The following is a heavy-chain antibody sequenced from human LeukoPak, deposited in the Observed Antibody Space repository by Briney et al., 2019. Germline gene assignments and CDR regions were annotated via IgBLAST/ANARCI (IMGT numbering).Heavy chain of an antibody. Sequence: PGGSLTLSCAASGFTFSDSYMRWIRQPPGKGLEWVSYISSSGSTIFYADSVRGRLTLSRDPAKNSLCLQMNSVRAEDTAVYDSARHSIARGNIGNDIDIWGEGTTVTVSS. CDR2: ISSSGSTI. D-gene: IGHD3-16*02. CDR1: GFTFSDSY. CDR3: ARHSIARGNIGNDIDI. J-gene: IGHJ6*03. V-gene: IGHV3-11*01.